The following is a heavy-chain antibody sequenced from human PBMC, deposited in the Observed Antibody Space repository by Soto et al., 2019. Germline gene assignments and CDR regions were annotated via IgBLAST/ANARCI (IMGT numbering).Heavy chain of an antibody. J-gene: IGHJ4*02. D-gene: IGHD1-7*01. CDR1: DGSVSSGSYY. V-gene: IGHV4-61*01. Sequence: PSETLSLTCTVSDGSVSSGSYYWNWIRQPPGKGLEWIGFIYYSGSTHYNPSLQSRVTISVDTSKNQFSLRLSSVTAADTAVYYCARRYGTTFDYWGQGTLVTVSS. CDR2: IYYSGST. CDR3: ARRYGTTFDY.